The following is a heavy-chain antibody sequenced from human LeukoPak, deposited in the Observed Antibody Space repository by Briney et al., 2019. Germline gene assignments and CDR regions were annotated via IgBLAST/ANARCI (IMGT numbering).Heavy chain of an antibody. CDR1: GFTFSNYG. V-gene: IGHV3-30*02. CDR2: IRYDGSVK. J-gene: IGHJ3*02. CDR3: SREGSEAFDI. Sequence: GGSLRLSCAASGFTFSNYGMHWVRQAPGKGLEWVAVIRYDGSVKYYADSVKGRFTLSKDNFKDTLYLHMNGLRPEDSAVYYCSREGSEAFDIWGQGSMVTVSS.